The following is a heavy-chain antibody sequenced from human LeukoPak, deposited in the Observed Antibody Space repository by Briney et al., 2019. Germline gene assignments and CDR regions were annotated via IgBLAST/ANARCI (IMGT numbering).Heavy chain of an antibody. CDR2: INHSGST. Sequence: PSETLSLTCAVYGGSFSGYYWSWIRQPPGKGLEWIGEINHSGSTNYNPSLKSRVTISVDTSKNQFSLKLSSVTAADTAVYYCARDRGDPGGFDYWGQGTLVTVSS. CDR1: GGSFSGYY. V-gene: IGHV4-34*01. D-gene: IGHD4-17*01. J-gene: IGHJ4*02. CDR3: ARDRGDPGGFDY.